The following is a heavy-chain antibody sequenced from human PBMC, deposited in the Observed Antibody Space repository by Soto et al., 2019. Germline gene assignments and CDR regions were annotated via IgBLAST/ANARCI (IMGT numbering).Heavy chain of an antibody. Sequence: VGSLRLSCAASGFTFSSYAMSWVRQGPGKGLEWVSAISERGASTYYADSVKGRFTISRDNSKNTLYLQMNSLRVEDTAVYYCAKPSTRYCGGDCSWDYWGQGTLVTVSS. V-gene: IGHV3-23*01. CDR1: GFTFSSYA. CDR3: AKPSTRYCGGDCSWDY. J-gene: IGHJ4*02. CDR2: ISERGAST. D-gene: IGHD2-21*02.